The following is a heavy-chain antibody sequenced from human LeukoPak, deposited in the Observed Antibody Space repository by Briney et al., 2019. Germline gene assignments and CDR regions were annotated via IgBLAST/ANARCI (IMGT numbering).Heavy chain of an antibody. CDR2: INPNSGGT. D-gene: IGHD5-18*01. V-gene: IGHV1-2*02. Sequence: RASVKVSCKASGYTFTGYYMHWVRQAPGQGLEWMGWINPNSGGTNYAQKFQGRVTMTRDTSISTAYMELSRLRSDDTAVYYCAIDPGQDTAMVEVYYYYGMDVWGQGTTVTVSS. J-gene: IGHJ6*02. CDR1: GYTFTGYY. CDR3: AIDPGQDTAMVEVYYYYGMDV.